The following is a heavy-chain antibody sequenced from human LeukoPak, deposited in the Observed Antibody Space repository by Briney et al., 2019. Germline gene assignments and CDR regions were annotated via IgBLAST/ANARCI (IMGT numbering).Heavy chain of an antibody. J-gene: IGHJ6*02. V-gene: IGHV1-18*01. Sequence: ASVKVSCKASGYXFTSYGISWVRQAPGQGLEWMGWISAYNGNTNYAQKLQGRVTMTTDTSTSTAYMELRSLRSDDTAVYYCARDSGYCSGGSCYWYYYYYGMDVWGQGTTVTVSS. CDR1: GYXFTSYG. CDR3: ARDSGYCSGGSCYWYYYYYGMDV. D-gene: IGHD2-15*01. CDR2: ISAYNGNT.